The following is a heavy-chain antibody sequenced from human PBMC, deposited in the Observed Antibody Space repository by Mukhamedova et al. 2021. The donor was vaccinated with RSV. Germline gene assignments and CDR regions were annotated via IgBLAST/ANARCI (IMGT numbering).Heavy chain of an antibody. V-gene: IGHV1-24*01. CDR3: ATFLLGPGVNFNYFDY. J-gene: IGHJ4*02. Sequence: AQKFQDRVTMTEDTSTDTAYMELSSLRSEDTAVYYCATFLLGPGVNFNYFDYWGQGTLVTVSS. D-gene: IGHD3-10*01.